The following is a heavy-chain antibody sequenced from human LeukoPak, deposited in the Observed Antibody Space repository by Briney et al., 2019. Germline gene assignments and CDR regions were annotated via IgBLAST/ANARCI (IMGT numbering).Heavy chain of an antibody. CDR3: ARGTRRNDY. Sequence: GGSLRLSCAASGFTFSDYYMSWIRQAPGKGLEWVSYIGGGGRTIDYADSVKGRFTISRDNAKNSLYLQMNSLRAEDTPLYYCARGTRRNDYGGQGTLVTVSS. V-gene: IGHV3-11*01. J-gene: IGHJ4*02. CDR1: GFTFSDYY. CDR2: IGGGGRTI.